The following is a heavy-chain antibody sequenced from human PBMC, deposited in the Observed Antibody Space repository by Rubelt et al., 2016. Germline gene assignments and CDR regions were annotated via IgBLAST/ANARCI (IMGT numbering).Heavy chain of an antibody. V-gene: IGHV3-33*01. CDR1: GFTFSSYG. D-gene: IGHD3-22*01. J-gene: IGHJ4*02. CDR2: LWYDGSNK. Sequence: VQLVESGGGLVQPGGSLRLSCAASGFTFSSYGMHWVRQAPGKGLEWVAVLWYDGSNKYYADSVKGRFTISRDNSKNTLYLQMNSLRAEDTAVYYCARDSGPPSEYYYDSSGFDYWGQGTLVTVSS. CDR3: ARDSGPPSEYYYDSSGFDY.